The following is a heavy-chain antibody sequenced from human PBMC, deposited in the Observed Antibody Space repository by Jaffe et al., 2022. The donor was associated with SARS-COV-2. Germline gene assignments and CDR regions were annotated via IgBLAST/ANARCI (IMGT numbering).Heavy chain of an antibody. CDR3: ASTPELGSSSFDY. D-gene: IGHD6-13*01. Sequence: QVQLQESGPGLVKPSQTLSLTCTVSGGSISSGSYYWSWIRQPAGKGLEWIGRIYTSGSTNYNPSLKSRVTISVDTSKNQFSLKLSSVTAADTAVYYCASTPELGSSSFDYWGQGTLVTVSS. V-gene: IGHV4-61*02. CDR2: IYTSGST. CDR1: GGSISSGSYY. J-gene: IGHJ4*02.